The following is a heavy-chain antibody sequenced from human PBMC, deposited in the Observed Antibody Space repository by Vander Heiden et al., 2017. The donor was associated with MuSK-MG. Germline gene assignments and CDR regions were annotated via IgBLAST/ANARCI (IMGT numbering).Heavy chain of an antibody. CDR3: ARDGLGYGDL. V-gene: IGHV4-30-4*01. J-gene: IGHJ4*01. Sequence: QVHLQESGPGLVKPSQTLSLTCTVSGGSISSGDYYWSWIRQPPGKGLEWIGYIYHSGSTYDNPSLKSRVTISVDTSKNQFPLNIRSVTAADTAVYYGARDGLGYGDLWGHGSLGTVYS. D-gene: IGHD4-17*01. CDR2: IYHSGST. CDR1: GGSISSGDYY.